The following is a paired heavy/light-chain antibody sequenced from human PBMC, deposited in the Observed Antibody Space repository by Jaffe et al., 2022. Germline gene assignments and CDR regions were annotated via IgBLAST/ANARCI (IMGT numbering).Heavy chain of an antibody. CDR3: AKGILDHYDDSGYPIDH. V-gene: IGHV3-30*02. J-gene: IGHJ4*02. Sequence: QVQLVESGGGVVQPGGSLTLSCVASGFTFSTYGMNWVRQAPGKGLEWVALIRYHGGDKYYADSVKGRFTVSRDNSKNTVSLQMNSLRAEDTALYYCAKGILDHYDDSGYPIDHWGQGTLVTVSS. D-gene: IGHD3-22*01. CDR1: GFTFSTYG. CDR2: IRYHGGDK.
Light chain of an antibody. CDR3: QTWGTGVV. J-gene: IGLJ3*02. V-gene: IGLV4-69*01. CDR2: INSDGSH. Sequence: QLVLTQSPSASASLGASVKLTCTLSSGHNSYAIAWHQQQPEKGPRYLMKINSDGSHTKGDGISDRFSGSSSGAERYLTISSLQSEDEADYYCQTWGTGVVFGGGTKVTVL. CDR1: SGHNSYA.